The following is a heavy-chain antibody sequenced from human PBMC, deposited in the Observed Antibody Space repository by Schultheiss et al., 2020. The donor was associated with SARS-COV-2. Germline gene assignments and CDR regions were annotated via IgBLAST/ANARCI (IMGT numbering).Heavy chain of an antibody. CDR3: AGLLWGQPAAIGY. CDR2: IYYSGST. D-gene: IGHD2-2*01. CDR1: GGSISSGGYY. Sequence: SETLSLTCTVSGGSISSGGYYWSWIRQHPGKGLEWIASIYYSGSTYYNSSLKSRVTISVDTSKNQFSLKLSSVTAADTAVYYCAGLLWGQPAAIGYWGQGTLVTVSS. V-gene: IGHV4-39*07. J-gene: IGHJ4*02.